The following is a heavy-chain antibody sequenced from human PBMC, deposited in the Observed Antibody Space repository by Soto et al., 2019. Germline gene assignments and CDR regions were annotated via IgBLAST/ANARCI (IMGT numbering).Heavy chain of an antibody. D-gene: IGHD2-2*01. CDR1: GRLFSSYT. CDR3: AREAAALGNEY. CDR2: IIPILGIA. Sequence: GASVEVSCKASGRLFSSYTISWARQAPGQGLEWMGRIIPILGIANYAQKFQGRVTMTRNTSISTAYMELSSLRSEDTAVYYCAREAAALGNEYWGQGTLVPVSS. J-gene: IGHJ4*02. V-gene: IGHV1-69*04.